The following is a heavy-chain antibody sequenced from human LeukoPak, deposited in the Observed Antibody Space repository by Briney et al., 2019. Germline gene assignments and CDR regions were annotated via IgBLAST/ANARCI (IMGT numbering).Heavy chain of an antibody. D-gene: IGHD6-19*01. J-gene: IGHJ4*02. V-gene: IGHV4-34*01. Sequence: SETLSLTCAVYGGSFSGYYWSWIRQPPGKGLEWIGEINHSGSTNYNPSPKSRVTISVDTSKNQFSLKLSSVTAADTAVYYCARGQGRWVPRIIAVAAYFDYWGQGTLVTVSS. CDR3: ARGQGRWVPRIIAVAAYFDY. CDR1: GGSFSGYY. CDR2: INHSGST.